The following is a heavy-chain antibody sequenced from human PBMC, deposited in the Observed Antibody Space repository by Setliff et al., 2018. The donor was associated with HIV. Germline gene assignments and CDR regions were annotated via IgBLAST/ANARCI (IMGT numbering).Heavy chain of an antibody. Sequence: ASVKVSCKASGYTFTGHYIHWVRQAPGQGLEWMGRINPNSGGTNYAQKFQGRFTMTRDTSISTVYMELSSLRSEDTAVYYCAKDDRYYYDTSSSPSNWFDPWGQGTLVTVSS. CDR3: AKDDRYYYDTSSSPSNWFDP. CDR2: INPNSGGT. V-gene: IGHV1-2*06. CDR1: GYTFTGHY. J-gene: IGHJ5*02. D-gene: IGHD3-22*01.